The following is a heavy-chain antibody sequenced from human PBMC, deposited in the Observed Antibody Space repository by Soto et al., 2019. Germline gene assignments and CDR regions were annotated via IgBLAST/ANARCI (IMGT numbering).Heavy chain of an antibody. CDR2: ISYTGRT. CDR1: GDSVTSGSYY. V-gene: IGHV4-61*03. J-gene: IGHJ6*02. D-gene: IGHD7-27*01. Sequence: LSLTCIVSGDSVTSGSYYWTWLRQPPGKGLEWIGYISYTGRTKYNPSLQSRVTISVDTSKNDFSLNLSSVTAADTAVYFCAREWGLLPYYVMNVWGHGTAVTVSS. CDR3: AREWGLLPYYVMNV.